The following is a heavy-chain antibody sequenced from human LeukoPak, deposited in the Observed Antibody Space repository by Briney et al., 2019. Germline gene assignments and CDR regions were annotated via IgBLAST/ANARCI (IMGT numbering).Heavy chain of an antibody. Sequence: GGSLRLSCAASGFTFSTYSMNWVRQAPGKGLEWVSSISSSSSYIYYADSVKGRFTISRDNAKSSLYLQMNSLRAEDTAVYYCAREVYSSSWSYYFDYWGQGTLVTVSS. CDR2: ISSSSSYI. V-gene: IGHV3-21*01. D-gene: IGHD6-13*01. CDR3: AREVYSSSWSYYFDY. J-gene: IGHJ4*02. CDR1: GFTFSTYS.